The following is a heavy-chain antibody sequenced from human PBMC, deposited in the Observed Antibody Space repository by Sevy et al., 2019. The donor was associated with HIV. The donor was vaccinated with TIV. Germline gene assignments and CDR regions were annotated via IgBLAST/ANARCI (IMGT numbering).Heavy chain of an antibody. CDR3: AHETFGRFES. J-gene: IGHJ4*02. CDR2: IKGDGSDK. D-gene: IGHD3-16*01. CDR1: GFTFSANW. V-gene: IGHV3-7*01. Sequence: GSLRLSCAASGFTFSANWMNWVRQAPGKGLEWVANIKGDGSDKHYVDSVEGRFTISRDNAENLLYLQMNSLRVEDTAVYYCAHETFGRFESWGQGTLVTVSS.